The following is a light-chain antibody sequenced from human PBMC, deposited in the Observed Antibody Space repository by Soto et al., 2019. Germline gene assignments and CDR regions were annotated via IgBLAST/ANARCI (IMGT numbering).Light chain of an antibody. J-gene: IGLJ3*02. Sequence: QLVLTQPSSLSASPGTSASLTCTLRSGFDVGNYKIYWFQHKPGSPPQYLLTYKSDSDNQQASGVPSRFSGSKDGSANAGVLVISGLQSEDEADYYCLIWHRSAWVFGGGTKLTVL. CDR3: LIWHRSAWV. V-gene: IGLV5-45*03. CDR2: YKSDSDN. CDR1: SGFDVGNYK.